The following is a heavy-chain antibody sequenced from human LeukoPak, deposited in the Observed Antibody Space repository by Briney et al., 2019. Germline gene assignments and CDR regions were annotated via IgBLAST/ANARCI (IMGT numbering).Heavy chain of an antibody. CDR3: ARDSRSFDY. CDR2: IYYSGNT. J-gene: IGHJ4*02. V-gene: IGHV4-39*07. CDR1: GGSISTTSYY. D-gene: IGHD6-25*01. Sequence: SETLSLTCTVSGGSISTTSYYWGWIRQPPGKGLEWIGSIYYSGNTTYIPSLKSRATISQDTSKNQFSLKLTSVTAADTAVYYCARDSRSFDYWGRGTLVTVSS.